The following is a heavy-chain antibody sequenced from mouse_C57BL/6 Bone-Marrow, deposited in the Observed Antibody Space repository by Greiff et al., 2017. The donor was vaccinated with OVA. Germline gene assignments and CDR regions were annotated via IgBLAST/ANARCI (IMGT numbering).Heavy chain of an antibody. V-gene: IGHV1-72*01. J-gene: IGHJ3*01. CDR1: GYTFTSYW. CDR2: IDPDSGGT. CDR3: AGSFSDPFAY. Sequence: VQLQQPGAELVKPGASVKLSCKASGYTFTSYWMHWVKQRPGRGLEWIGRIDPDSGGTKYNEKFKGKATLTVDKPSSTAYMQLSSLTSEDSAVYYCAGSFSDPFAYWGRGNVVTVTA.